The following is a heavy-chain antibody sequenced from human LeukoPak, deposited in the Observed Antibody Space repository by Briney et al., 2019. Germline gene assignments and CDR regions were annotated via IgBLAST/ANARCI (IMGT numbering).Heavy chain of an antibody. D-gene: IGHD3-22*01. CDR2: IYYSGST. V-gene: IGHV4-59*01. J-gene: IGHJ2*01. CDR1: GGSISSYY. Sequence: SETLSLTCTVSGGSISSYYWSWIRQPPGKGLEWIGYIYYSGSTNYNPSLKSRVTISVDTSKNQFSLKLSSVTAADTAVYYCASSNPYYYDSSGYYYEGYWYFDLWGRGTLVTVSS. CDR3: ASSNPYYYDSSGYYYEGYWYFDL.